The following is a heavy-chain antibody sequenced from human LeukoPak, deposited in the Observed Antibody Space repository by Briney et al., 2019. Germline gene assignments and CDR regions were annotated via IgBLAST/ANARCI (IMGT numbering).Heavy chain of an antibody. CDR1: GYTFTSYD. CDR3: ARHPKYYYYMDV. CDR2: MNPNSGNT. J-gene: IGHJ6*03. V-gene: IGHV1-8*03. Sequence: ASVKVSCKASGYTFTSYDINWVRQATGQGLEWMGWMNPNSGNTGYAQKFQGRVTITRNTSISTAYMELSSLRSEDTAVYYCARHPKYYYYMDVWGKGTTVTISS.